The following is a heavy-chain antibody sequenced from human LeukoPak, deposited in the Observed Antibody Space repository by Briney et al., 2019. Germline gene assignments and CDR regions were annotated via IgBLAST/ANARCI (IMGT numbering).Heavy chain of an antibody. D-gene: IGHD3-10*01. CDR2: ISYDGSNK. V-gene: IGHV3-30*18. J-gene: IGHJ4*02. CDR1: GFTFSNYW. Sequence: GGSLRLSCEGSGFTFSNYWMGWVRQAPGKGLEWVAVISYDGSNKYYADSVKGRFTISRDNSKNTLYLQMNSLRAEDTAVYYCAKGASMVRGVSRKSYFDYWGQGTLVTVSS. CDR3: AKGASMVRGVSRKSYFDY.